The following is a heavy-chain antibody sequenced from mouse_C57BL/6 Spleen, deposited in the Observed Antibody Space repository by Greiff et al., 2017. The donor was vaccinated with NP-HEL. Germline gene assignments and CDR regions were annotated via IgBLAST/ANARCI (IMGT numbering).Heavy chain of an antibody. J-gene: IGHJ4*01. D-gene: IGHD3-2*02. CDR3: ARRTAQATDYYAMDY. V-gene: IGHV5-6*01. CDR1: GFTFSSYG. Sequence: EVHLVQSGGDLVKPGGSLKLSCAASGFTFSSYGMSWVRQTPDKRLEWVATISSGGSYTYYPDNVKGRFTISRDNSKNTLYLQMSSRKSEDTAVDYCARRTAQATDYYAMDYWGQGTSVTVSS. CDR2: ISSGGSYT.